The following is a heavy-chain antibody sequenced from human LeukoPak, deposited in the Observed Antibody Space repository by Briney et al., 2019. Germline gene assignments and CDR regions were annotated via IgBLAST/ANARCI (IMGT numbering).Heavy chain of an antibody. D-gene: IGHD5-12*01. CDR3: ARVGGIIEWLRQYYFDY. J-gene: IGHJ4*02. Sequence: PGGSLRLSCAASGFTFSSYWMHWVRQAPGKGLVWVSRINSDGSSTSYADSVKGRFTISRDNAKNSLYLQMNSLRAEDTAVYYCARVGGIIEWLRQYYFDYWGQGTLVTVSS. V-gene: IGHV3-74*01. CDR2: INSDGSST. CDR1: GFTFSSYW.